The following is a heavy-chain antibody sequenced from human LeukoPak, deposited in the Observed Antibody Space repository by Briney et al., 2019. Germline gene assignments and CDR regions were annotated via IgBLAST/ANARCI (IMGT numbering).Heavy chain of an antibody. CDR3: ARETQYYYDSSGYWDY. D-gene: IGHD3-22*01. J-gene: IGHJ4*02. CDR2: IIPIFGTA. Sequence: PSASVKVSCKASGGTFSSYAISWVRQAPGQGLEWMGGIIPIFGTANYAQKFQGRVTITTDESTSTAYMELSSLRSEDTAVYYCARETQYYYDSSGYWDYWGQGTLVTVSS. CDR1: GGTFSSYA. V-gene: IGHV1-69*05.